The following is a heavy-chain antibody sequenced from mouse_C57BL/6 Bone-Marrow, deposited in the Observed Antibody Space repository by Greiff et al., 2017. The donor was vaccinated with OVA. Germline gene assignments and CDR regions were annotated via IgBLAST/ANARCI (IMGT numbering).Heavy chain of an antibody. CDR2: IYPGDGDT. J-gene: IGHJ2*01. CDR3: ARRPDY. CDR1: GYAFSSSW. Sequence: QVQLQQSGPELVKPGASVKISCKASGYAFSSSWMNWVKQRPGKGLEWIGRIYPGDGDTNYNGKFKGKATLTADKSSSTAYMQRSSLTSEDSAVYFCARRPDYWGQGTTLTVSS. V-gene: IGHV1-82*01.